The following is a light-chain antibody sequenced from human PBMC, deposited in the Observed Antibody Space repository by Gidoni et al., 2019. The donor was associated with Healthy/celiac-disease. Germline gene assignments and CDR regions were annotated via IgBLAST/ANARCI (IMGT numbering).Light chain of an antibody. Sequence: SYELAQPLSVSVSPGQTARITCSGDALPDQFAYWYQQKPGQAPVLLIYKDSERPSGSPERFSGSSSGTTATLTISGVQAEDEADYYCQSPDSTTSYYVFGTGTKVTVL. CDR3: QSPDSTTSYYV. CDR2: KDS. V-gene: IGLV3-25*02. CDR1: ALPDQF. J-gene: IGLJ1*01.